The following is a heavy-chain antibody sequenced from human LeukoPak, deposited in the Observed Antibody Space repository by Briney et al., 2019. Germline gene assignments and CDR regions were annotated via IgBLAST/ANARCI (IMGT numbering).Heavy chain of an antibody. D-gene: IGHD5-12*01. CDR2: INTNTGNP. CDR3: ASSGYDSEYYFDY. V-gene: IGHV7-4-1*02. CDR1: GYTFTSYA. J-gene: IGHJ4*02. Sequence: ASVNVSCKASGYTFTSYAMNWVRQAPGQGLEWMGWINTNTGNPTYAHGFTGRFVFSLDTSVSTAYLQISSLKAEDTAVYYCASSGYDSEYYFDYWGQGTLVTVSS.